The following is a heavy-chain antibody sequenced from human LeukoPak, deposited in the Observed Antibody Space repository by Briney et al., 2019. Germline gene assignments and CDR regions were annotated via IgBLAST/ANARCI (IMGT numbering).Heavy chain of an antibody. D-gene: IGHD3-10*01. V-gene: IGHV4-59*01. CDR3: ARVSAIRRSGSPYYFDY. CDR2: TYYSGSS. CDR1: GGSISSYY. Sequence: SETLSLTCTVPGGSISSYYWSWIRQPPGKGLEWIGFTYYSGSSNYNPSLKSRVTISVDTSKNQFSLKLSSVTAADTAVYYCARVSAIRRSGSPYYFDYWGQGTLVTVSS. J-gene: IGHJ4*02.